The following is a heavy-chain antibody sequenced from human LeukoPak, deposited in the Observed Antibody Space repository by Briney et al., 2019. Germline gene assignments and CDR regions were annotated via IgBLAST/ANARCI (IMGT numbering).Heavy chain of an antibody. V-gene: IGHV4-59*01. D-gene: IGHD3-22*01. CDR1: GGSISSYY. CDR3: ARGTALTMIDAW. Sequence: PSESLSLTCTVSGGSISSYYWSWIRQPPGKGLEWIGYIYYSGSTNYNPSLKSRVTIPVDTSKNQFSLKLSSVTAADTAVYYCARGTALTMIDAWWGQAWLVTVSS. CDR2: IYYSGST. J-gene: IGHJ4*01.